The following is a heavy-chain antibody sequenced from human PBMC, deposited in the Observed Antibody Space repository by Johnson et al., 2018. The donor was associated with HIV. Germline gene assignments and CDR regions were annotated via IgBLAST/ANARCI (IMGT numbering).Heavy chain of an antibody. D-gene: IGHD3-22*01. V-gene: IGHV3-30*02. CDR2: IRYDGSNN. J-gene: IGHJ3*02. CDR1: GFTFDDYD. Sequence: QMLLVESGGDMVRPGGSLRLSCVASGFTFDDYDMGWVRQGPGKGLEWVAFIRYDGSNNYYADSVKGRFSISRDNAKNSLYLQMNSLRAEDTAVYYCARDRGYWDAFDIWGQGTMVTVSS. CDR3: ARDRGYWDAFDI.